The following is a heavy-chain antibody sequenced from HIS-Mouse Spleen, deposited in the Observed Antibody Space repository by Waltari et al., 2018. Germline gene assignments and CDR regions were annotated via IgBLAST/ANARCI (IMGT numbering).Heavy chain of an antibody. CDR1: GYTFTSCD. Sequence: QVQLVQSGAEVKKPAASVKVSCKASGYTFTSCDINWVRQATGQGLEWMGWMNPNRGNTGYAQKFQGRVTMTRNTSTSTAYMELSSLRSEDTAVYYCARGPPPGTPLDYWGQGTLVTVSS. V-gene: IGHV1-8*01. J-gene: IGHJ4*02. CDR3: ARGPPPGTPLDY. CDR2: MNPNRGNT. D-gene: IGHD1-1*01.